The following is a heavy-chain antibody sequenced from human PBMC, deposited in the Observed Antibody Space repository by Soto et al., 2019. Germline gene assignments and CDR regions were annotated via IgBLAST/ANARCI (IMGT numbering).Heavy chain of an antibody. V-gene: IGHV1-18*01. CDR1: GYTFTSYA. Sequence: QVQLVQSGAEVKKPGASVKVSCKASGYTFTSYAITWVRQAPGQGLEWMGWISAYNGHTDYAQKIQGRVTMATDTSTSTAYMELRSLRSDDTAVYYCARASFPLWEMFFDYWGQGTLVTVSS. CDR3: ARASFPLWEMFFDY. J-gene: IGHJ4*02. CDR2: ISAYNGHT. D-gene: IGHD1-26*01.